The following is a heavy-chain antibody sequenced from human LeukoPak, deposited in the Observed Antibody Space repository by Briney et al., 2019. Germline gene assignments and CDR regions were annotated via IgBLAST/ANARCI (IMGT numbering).Heavy chain of an antibody. J-gene: IGHJ3*02. D-gene: IGHD3-22*01. Sequence: PGGSLRLSCAASGFTFSSYAMHWVRQAPGKGLEWVAVISYDGSNKYYADSVKGRFTISRDNSKNTLYLQMNSLRAEDTAVYYCASPGYYDSSGYYISDAFDIWGQGTMVTVSS. CDR2: ISYDGSNK. V-gene: IGHV3-30*04. CDR1: GFTFSSYA. CDR3: ASPGYYDSSGYYISDAFDI.